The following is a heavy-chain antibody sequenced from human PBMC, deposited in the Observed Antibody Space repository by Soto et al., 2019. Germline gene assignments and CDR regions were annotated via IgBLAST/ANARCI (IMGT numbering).Heavy chain of an antibody. CDR2: IRXXSXGX. J-gene: IGHJ5*02. Sequence: ASVKASCKTSGYTFSNYGITWVRQPPGQPLEWXGXIRXXSXGXXXAXXXXGRVSMTTDTSTTTAYIELRSLRSDDTAVYYCARVVPGAEAWFGPWGQGTLVTVSS. CDR3: ARVVPGAEAWFGP. V-gene: IGHV1-18*01. D-gene: IGHD2-2*01. CDR1: GYTFSNYG.